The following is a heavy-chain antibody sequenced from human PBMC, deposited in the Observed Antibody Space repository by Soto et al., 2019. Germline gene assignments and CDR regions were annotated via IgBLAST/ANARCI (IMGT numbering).Heavy chain of an antibody. D-gene: IGHD3-22*01. CDR1: GGTFSSYA. CDR3: ARASRLRYYDSSGYNFDY. J-gene: IGHJ4*02. CDR2: IIPIFGTA. V-gene: IGHV1-69*01. Sequence: SVKVSCQASGGTFSSYAISWVRQAPIQGLEWMGGIIPIFGTANYAQKFQGRVTITADESTSTAYMELSSLRSEDTAVYYCARASRLRYYDSSGYNFDYWGQATLVTVSS.